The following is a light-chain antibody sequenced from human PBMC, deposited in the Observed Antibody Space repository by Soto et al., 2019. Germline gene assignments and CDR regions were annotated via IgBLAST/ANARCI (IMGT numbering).Light chain of an antibody. CDR1: QTVTSAY. V-gene: IGKV3-20*01. CDR3: QQYSESPRT. CDR2: AAS. J-gene: IGKJ1*01. Sequence: ENVLTQSPGTLSLSPGERATLSCRASQTVTSAYMAWYQQKPGQAPNLLIYAASTRAVGIPDRFSASGSGTDFTLTISRLEPEDFAVYYCQQYSESPRTFGQGTKVDIK.